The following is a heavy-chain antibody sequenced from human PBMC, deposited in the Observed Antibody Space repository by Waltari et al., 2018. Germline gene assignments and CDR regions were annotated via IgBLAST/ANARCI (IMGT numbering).Heavy chain of an antibody. CDR2: IIPIFGTA. CDR3: ARAGRESSAFDI. Sequence: QVQLVQSGAEVKKPGSSVKVSCKASGGTFSSYAISWVRQAPGQGLEWMGGIIPIFGTANYAQKFQGRGTITADESTSTAYMERSSLRSEDTAVYYCARAGRESSAFDIWGQGTMVTVSS. CDR1: GGTFSSYA. J-gene: IGHJ3*02. V-gene: IGHV1-69*01. D-gene: IGHD3-10*01.